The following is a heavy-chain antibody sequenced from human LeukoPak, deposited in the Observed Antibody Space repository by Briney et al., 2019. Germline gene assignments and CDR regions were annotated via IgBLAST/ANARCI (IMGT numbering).Heavy chain of an antibody. CDR3: ARDWSAAVYAPFDY. Sequence: GGSLRLSCAASGFTFISYGMSWVRQAPGKRLEWVSGISGSGGSTYHADSVKGRFTISRDNSENTLYLQMKSLRHEDTAVYYCARDWSAAVYAPFDYWGQGTLVTVSS. D-gene: IGHD5/OR15-5a*01. V-gene: IGHV3-23*01. CDR2: ISGSGGST. J-gene: IGHJ4*02. CDR1: GFTFISYG.